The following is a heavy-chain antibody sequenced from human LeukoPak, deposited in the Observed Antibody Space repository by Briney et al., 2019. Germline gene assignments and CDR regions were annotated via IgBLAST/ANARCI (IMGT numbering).Heavy chain of an antibody. D-gene: IGHD2-2*01. CDR3: ARAQPSSSTSLWFDP. Sequence: ASVKVSCKASGYTFTGYYMHTVPQAPRQGLERMGWINPNSGGTNYAQKFQGRVTMTRDTSISTAYMELSRLRSDDTAVYYCARAQPSSSTSLWFDPWGQGTLVTVSS. CDR2: INPNSGGT. J-gene: IGHJ5*02. CDR1: GYTFTGYY. V-gene: IGHV1-2*02.